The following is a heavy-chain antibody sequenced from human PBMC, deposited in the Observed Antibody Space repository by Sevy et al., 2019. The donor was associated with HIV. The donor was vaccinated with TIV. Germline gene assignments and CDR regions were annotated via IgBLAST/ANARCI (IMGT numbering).Heavy chain of an antibody. V-gene: IGHV3-30*18. Sequence: GGSLRLSCIASGFTFRNYGIHWVRQAPGKGLDWVAVIGYDGSDKYYTDSVKGRFTISRDNSKNTLFLQMNSLRVEDTAVYYCAKERGGSYIPYFYGMDVWGQGTAVTVSS. CDR3: AKERGGSYIPYFYGMDV. J-gene: IGHJ6*02. D-gene: IGHD1-26*01. CDR2: IGYDGSDK. CDR1: GFTFRNYG.